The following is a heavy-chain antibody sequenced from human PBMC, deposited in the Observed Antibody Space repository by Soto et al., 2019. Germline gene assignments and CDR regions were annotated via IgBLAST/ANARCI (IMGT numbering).Heavy chain of an antibody. V-gene: IGHV4-4*02. D-gene: IGHD2-2*01. CDR1: VGAISSSNW. CDR2: IYHSGST. J-gene: IGHJ6*02. CDR3: PSDQGVPYCSSTSGYNYYYGMDV. Sequence: SETLSLTCAVSVGAISSSNWWSWVRQPPGKGLEWIGEIYHSGSTNYNPSLKSRVTISVDKSKNQFSLKLSSVTAADTAVYYCPSDQGVPYCSSTSGYNYYYGMDVWGQGTTVTGSS.